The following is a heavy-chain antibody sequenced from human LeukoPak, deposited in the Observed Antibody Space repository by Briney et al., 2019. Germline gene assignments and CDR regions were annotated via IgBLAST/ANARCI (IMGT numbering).Heavy chain of an antibody. Sequence: PSETLSLTCAVYGGSFSGYYWSWIRQPPGKGLEWIGEINHSGSTNYNPSLKSRVTISVDTSKNQFSLKLSSVTAADTAVYYCARGGGSSSSYYFDYWGQGTLVTVSS. D-gene: IGHD6-6*01. V-gene: IGHV4-34*01. J-gene: IGHJ4*02. CDR2: INHSGST. CDR3: ARGGGSSSSYYFDY. CDR1: GGSFSGYY.